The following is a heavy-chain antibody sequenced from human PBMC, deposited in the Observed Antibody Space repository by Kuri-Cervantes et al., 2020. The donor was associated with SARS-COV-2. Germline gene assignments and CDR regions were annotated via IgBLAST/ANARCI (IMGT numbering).Heavy chain of an antibody. CDR1: GFNFSRTD. J-gene: IGHJ4*02. CDR3: AKDRVGVQDF. Sequence: LTCAASGFNFSRTDMHWVRQAPGKGLEWVAVISHDGKNKKCIASGKGRFTISGDNSQTTLYLHMKSLRSEDTAMYYCAKDRVGVQDFWGQGTLVTVSS. CDR2: ISHDGKNK. V-gene: IGHV3-30*18. D-gene: IGHD2-21*01.